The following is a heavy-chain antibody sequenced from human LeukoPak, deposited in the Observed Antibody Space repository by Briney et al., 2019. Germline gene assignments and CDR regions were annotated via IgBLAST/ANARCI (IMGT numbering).Heavy chain of an antibody. Sequence: SETLSLTCAVYGGSFSGYYWSWIRQPPGKGLEWIGEIDHSGSTNYNPSLKSRVTISVDTSKNQCSLKLSSVTAADTAVYYCARGKRGYGAFDIWGQGTMVTVSS. CDR1: GGSFSGYY. CDR3: ARGKRGYGAFDI. CDR2: IDHSGST. J-gene: IGHJ3*02. D-gene: IGHD5-12*01. V-gene: IGHV4-34*01.